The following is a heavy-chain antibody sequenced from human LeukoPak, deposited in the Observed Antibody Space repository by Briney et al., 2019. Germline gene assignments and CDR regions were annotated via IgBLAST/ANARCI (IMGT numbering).Heavy chain of an antibody. Sequence: ASVKVSCKASAYRFTSYGINWVRQAPGQGLEWMGWISPYNGHTNYAQKFQGRVTMTTDTSTTTASMEVRSLRSDDTAVYYCARDGDGSSRYFHRWGRGTLVTVSS. V-gene: IGHV1-18*04. J-gene: IGHJ1*01. D-gene: IGHD6-6*01. CDR1: AYRFTSYG. CDR2: ISPYNGHT. CDR3: ARDGDGSSRYFHR.